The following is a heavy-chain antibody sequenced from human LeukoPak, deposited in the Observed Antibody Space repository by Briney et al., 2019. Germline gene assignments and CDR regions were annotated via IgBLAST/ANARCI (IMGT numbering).Heavy chain of an antibody. D-gene: IGHD5-12*01. J-gene: IGHJ2*01. CDR2: IYTSGST. V-gene: IGHV4-4*07. CDR1: GGSISSYY. Sequence: SETLSLTCTVSGGSISSYYWSWIRQPAGKGLEWIGRIYTSGSTNYNPSLKSRVTMSVGTSKNQFSLKLSSVTAADTAVYYCARDPTARRGYSRYFDLWGRGTLVTVSS. CDR3: ARDPTARRGYSRYFDL.